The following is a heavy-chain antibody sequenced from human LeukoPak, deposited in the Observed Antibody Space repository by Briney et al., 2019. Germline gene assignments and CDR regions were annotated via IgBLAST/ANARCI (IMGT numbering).Heavy chain of an antibody. Sequence: PSETLSLTCTVSGGSISSGDYYWSWLRQPPGKGLEWIGYIYYSGSTYYNPSLKSRVTISVDTSKNQFSLKLSSVTAADTAVYYCARSTVWFGEYSLLDYWGQGTLVTVSS. J-gene: IGHJ4*02. CDR1: GGSISSGDYY. V-gene: IGHV4-30-4*01. CDR2: IYYSGST. CDR3: ARSTVWFGEYSLLDY. D-gene: IGHD3-10*01.